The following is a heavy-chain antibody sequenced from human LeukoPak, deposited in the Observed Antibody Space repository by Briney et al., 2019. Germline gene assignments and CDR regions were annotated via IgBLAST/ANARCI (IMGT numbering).Heavy chain of an antibody. J-gene: IGHJ4*02. CDR3: ARDARSGYGESFDY. CDR2: IIPIFGTA. CDR1: GCTFTSYY. Sequence: ASVKVSCKASGCTFTSYYMHWVRQAPGQGLEWMGGIIPIFGTANYAQKFQGRVTITADESTSTAYMELSSLRSEDTAVYYCARDARSGYGESFDYWGQGTLVTVSS. V-gene: IGHV1-69*13. D-gene: IGHD5-12*01.